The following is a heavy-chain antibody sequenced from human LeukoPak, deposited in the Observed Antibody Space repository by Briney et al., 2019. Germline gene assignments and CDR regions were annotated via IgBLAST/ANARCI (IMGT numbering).Heavy chain of an antibody. V-gene: IGHV3-23*01. D-gene: IGHD6-19*01. CDR1: GFTFSCYA. CDR2: ISGSGGST. J-gene: IGHJ4*02. Sequence: SGGSLRLSCAASGFTFSCYAMSWVRQAPGKGLEWVSAISGSGGSTYYADSVKGRFTISRDNSKNTLYLQMNSLRAEDTAVYYCASEKQYSSGWYATFDYWGQGTLVTVSS. CDR3: ASEKQYSSGWYATFDY.